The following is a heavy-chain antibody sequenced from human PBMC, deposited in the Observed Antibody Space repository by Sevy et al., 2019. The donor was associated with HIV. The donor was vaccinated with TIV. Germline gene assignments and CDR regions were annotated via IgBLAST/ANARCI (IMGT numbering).Heavy chain of an antibody. Sequence: ASVKVSCKASGGTFSSYAISWVRQAPGQGLEWMGGIIPIFGTANYAQKFQGRVTITADESTSTAYMELSSLRSEDTAVYYCASLKGMGYSYHYYYGMDVWGQGTTVTVSS. J-gene: IGHJ6*02. CDR1: GGTFSSYA. V-gene: IGHV1-69*13. D-gene: IGHD5-18*01. CDR2: IIPIFGTA. CDR3: ASLKGMGYSYHYYYGMDV.